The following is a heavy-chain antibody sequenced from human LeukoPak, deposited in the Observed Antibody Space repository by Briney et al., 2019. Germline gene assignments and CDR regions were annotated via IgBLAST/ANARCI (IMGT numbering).Heavy chain of an antibody. J-gene: IGHJ4*02. D-gene: IGHD5-18*01. CDR3: ERLQLWFT. V-gene: IGHV4-39*01. CDR1: GGSISSSSYC. Sequence: SGTLCLSCAVSGGSISSSSYCWGWIRQPPGKGLEWVGSICYSGTTYYNPSLKRRVTISVNTSKNPFSLKLSPVAAADTAWCFCERLQLWFTWGQGTLVTVSS. CDR2: ICYSGTT.